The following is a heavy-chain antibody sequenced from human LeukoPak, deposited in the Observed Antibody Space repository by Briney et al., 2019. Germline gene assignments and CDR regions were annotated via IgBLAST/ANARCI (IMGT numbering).Heavy chain of an antibody. V-gene: IGHV1-2*02. J-gene: IGHJ5*02. CDR1: GYTFTGYY. D-gene: IGHD6-6*01. Sequence: ASVKVSCKASGYTFTGYYTHWVRQAPGQGLEWMGWINPNSGGTNYAQKFQGRVTMTRDTSISTAYMELSRLRSDDTAVYYCARDRGIAARRENWFDPWGQGTLVTVSS. CDR3: ARDRGIAARRENWFDP. CDR2: INPNSGGT.